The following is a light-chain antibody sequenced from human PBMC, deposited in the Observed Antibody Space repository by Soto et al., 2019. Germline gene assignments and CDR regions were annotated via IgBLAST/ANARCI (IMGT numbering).Light chain of an antibody. CDR3: QQSSTTPYT. J-gene: IGKJ2*01. V-gene: IGKV1-39*01. CDR2: AAS. Sequence: DIPMTQSPSSLSASVGDRVTITCRASQSISNSLNWYQQKPGNAPKVLIYAASNLQSGVPSKFSGSGSGTDFTLTINRLQPEDFAIYYCQQSSTTPYTFGQGTKLEIK. CDR1: QSISNS.